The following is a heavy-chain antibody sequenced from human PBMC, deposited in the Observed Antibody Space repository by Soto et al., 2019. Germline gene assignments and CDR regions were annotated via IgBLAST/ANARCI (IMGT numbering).Heavy chain of an antibody. V-gene: IGHV4-59*01. CDR2: IYASGSP. CDR1: GGSISVYY. CDR3: ARGVGSSPPRY. Sequence: SETLSLTCTISGGSISVYYWSWVRQPPGHELEWIGYIYASGSPYYNPSLRSRVTISADTSKNQISLKLTSPTAADTAFYYCARGVGSSPPRYWGRGTLVTVSS. D-gene: IGHD1-26*01. J-gene: IGHJ4*02.